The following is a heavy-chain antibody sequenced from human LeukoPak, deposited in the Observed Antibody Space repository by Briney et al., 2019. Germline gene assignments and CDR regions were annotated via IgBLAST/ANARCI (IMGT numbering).Heavy chain of an antibody. CDR3: ASLHGYGSGRP. V-gene: IGHV4-59*08. Sequence: SETLSLTCTVSGVSISSYYWSWIRQPPGKGLEWIGYIYYSGGTNYNPSLKSRVTISVDTSKNQFSLKLSSVTAADTAVYYCASLHGYGSGRPWGQGTLVTVSS. CDR1: GVSISSYY. J-gene: IGHJ5*02. CDR2: IYYSGGT. D-gene: IGHD3-10*01.